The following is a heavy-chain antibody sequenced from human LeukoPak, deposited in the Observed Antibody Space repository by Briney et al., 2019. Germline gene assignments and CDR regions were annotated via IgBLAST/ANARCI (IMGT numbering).Heavy chain of an antibody. CDR1: GFTFSIYA. Sequence: GGSLRLSCSASGFTFSIYAMHWVRQAPGKGLEYVSAISSQGGTTYYADSVKGRFTISRDNSKNTLYLQMSSLRAEDTAVYYCAKCLRGYSYNSIDYWGQGTMVTVSS. CDR2: ISSQGGTT. D-gene: IGHD5-18*01. V-gene: IGHV3-64D*09. CDR3: AKCLRGYSYNSIDY. J-gene: IGHJ4*02.